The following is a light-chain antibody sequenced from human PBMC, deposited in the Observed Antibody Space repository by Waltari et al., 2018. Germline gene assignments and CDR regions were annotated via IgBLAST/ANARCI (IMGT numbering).Light chain of an antibody. CDR1: QSVASIY. CDR2: GAS. J-gene: IGKJ2*01. V-gene: IGKV3-20*01. CDR3: QQYGSSGT. Sequence: EIVLTQSPGTLSLSPGERATLSCRASQSVASIYLAWYQQKPGQAPRLLLYGASSRATAITDRFSGSESGTDFTLTISRLEPEDLAVYYCQQYGSSGTFGHGTKLEIK.